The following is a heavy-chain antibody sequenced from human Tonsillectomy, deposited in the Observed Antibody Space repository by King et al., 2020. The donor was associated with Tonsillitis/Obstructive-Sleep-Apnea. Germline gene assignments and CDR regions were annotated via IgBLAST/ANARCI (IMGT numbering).Heavy chain of an antibody. CDR1: GYTFTNYG. CDR2: ISAHNGHT. CDR3: ARDSMSHYYDSSGYYTFNC. D-gene: IGHD3-22*01. V-gene: IGHV1-18*01. Sequence: QLVQSGAEVKKPGASVKVSCKASGYTFTNYGISWVRQAPGQGLEWMAWISAHNGHTNYAQKLPGRVTMTTDTSTSTAYMELRSLRSDDTAVYYCARDSMSHYYDSSGYYTFNCWGQGTLVTVPA. J-gene: IGHJ4*02.